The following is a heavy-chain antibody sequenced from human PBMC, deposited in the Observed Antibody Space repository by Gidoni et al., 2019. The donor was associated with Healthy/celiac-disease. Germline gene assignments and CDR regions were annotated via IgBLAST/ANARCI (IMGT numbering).Heavy chain of an antibody. J-gene: IGHJ6*02. V-gene: IGHV3-21*01. D-gene: IGHD3-22*01. CDR2: SSSSSSYI. CDR3: ARDLSYYYDSSKYYYGMDV. CDR1: GFTFSIYS. Sequence: EVQLVESGGGLVKPGGSLRLSCAASGFTFSIYSMTWVRQAPGKGLEWVSSSSSSSSYIYYADSVKGRFTISRDNAKNSLYLQMNSLRAEDTAVYYCARDLSYYYDSSKYYYGMDVWGQGTTVTVSS.